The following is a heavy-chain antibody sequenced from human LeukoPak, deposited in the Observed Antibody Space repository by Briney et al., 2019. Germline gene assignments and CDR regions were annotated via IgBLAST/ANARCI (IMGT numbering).Heavy chain of an antibody. J-gene: IGHJ4*02. D-gene: IGHD2/OR15-2a*01. CDR2: IKEDGSEK. V-gene: IGHV3-7*04. CDR1: GVSVSTYW. Sequence: GGSLRLFCAASGVSVSTYWMTWVRQVPGKGLEWVANIKEDGSEKNYVDSVKSRFTISRDNAKNSMYLQMNSLRAEDTAVYYCAMAYFFWGQGTLVTVSS. CDR3: AMAYFF.